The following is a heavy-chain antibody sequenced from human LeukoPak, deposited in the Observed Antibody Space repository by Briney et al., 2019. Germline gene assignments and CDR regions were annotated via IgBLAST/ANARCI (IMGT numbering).Heavy chain of an antibody. CDR2: NNPNSGGT. V-gene: IGHV1-2*02. D-gene: IGHD2-2*01. CDR1: GYTFTGYY. Sequence: ASVKVAFKASGYTFTGYYMHWVRQAPGQGLEWMGWNNPNSGGTNYAQKFQGRVTMTRDTSISTAYMELSRLRSDDTAVYYCARRYCSSTSCYADPGFDYWGQGTLVTVSS. CDR3: ARRYCSSTSCYADPGFDY. J-gene: IGHJ4*02.